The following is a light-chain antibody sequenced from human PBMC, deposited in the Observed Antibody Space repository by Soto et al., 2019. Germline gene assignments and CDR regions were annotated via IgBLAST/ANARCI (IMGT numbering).Light chain of an antibody. CDR2: PAS. V-gene: IGKV1-9*01. CDR3: QQFNSYPRT. CDR1: QGISSY. J-gene: IGKJ2*01. Sequence: DIQLTQSPSFLSASVGDRVTITCRASQGISSYLAWYQQKPGKAPKLLIYPASTLQSGVPSRFSGSGSGTEFTLTISSLQPEDFATYYCQQFNSYPRTFGQGTKLEIK.